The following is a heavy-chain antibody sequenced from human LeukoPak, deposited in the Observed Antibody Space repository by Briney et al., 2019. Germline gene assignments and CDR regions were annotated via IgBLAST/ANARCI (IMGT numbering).Heavy chain of an antibody. D-gene: IGHD6-13*01. CDR3: ATRPGGSTWHGVFDF. Sequence: SETLSLTCTVSGVSMRNLYWSWIRQPPGKGMEWIGYIYDSETTNYNPSLKSRVTMSLDTSKNQFSLKLSSVTAADTRLYYCATRPGGSTWHGVFDFWSRGTLVTVSS. J-gene: IGHJ4*02. CDR2: IYDSETT. CDR1: GVSMRNLY. V-gene: IGHV4-59*11.